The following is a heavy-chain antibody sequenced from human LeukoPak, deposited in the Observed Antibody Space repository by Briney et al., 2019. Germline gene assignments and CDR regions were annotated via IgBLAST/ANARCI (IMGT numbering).Heavy chain of an antibody. J-gene: IGHJ6*02. CDR1: GFAFSTYW. CDR3: ARGYNYGMDV. D-gene: IGHD2-2*02. V-gene: IGHV3-74*01. CDR2: IHPDGSDT. Sequence: GGSLRLSCAVSGFAFSTYWMHWVRQAPGKGRAWVSLIHPDGSDTNYAASVKGRFTISRDNAKNTLYLQMDSLRADDTAVYYCARGYNYGMDVWGQGTTVTVSS.